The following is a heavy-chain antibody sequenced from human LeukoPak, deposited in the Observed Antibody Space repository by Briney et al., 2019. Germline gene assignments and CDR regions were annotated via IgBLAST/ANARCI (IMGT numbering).Heavy chain of an antibody. J-gene: IGHJ6*03. CDR2: IYYSGST. D-gene: IGHD3-22*01. V-gene: IGHV4-59*01. CDR1: GGSISSYY. Sequence: SETLSLTCTVSGGSISSYYWSWIRQPPGKGLEWIGYIYYSGSTNCNPSLKSRVTISVDTSKNQFSLKLSSVTAADTAVYYCARVPYYYDSSGGGNYYYYYMDVWGKGTTVTVSS. CDR3: ARVPYYYDSSGGGNYYYYYMDV.